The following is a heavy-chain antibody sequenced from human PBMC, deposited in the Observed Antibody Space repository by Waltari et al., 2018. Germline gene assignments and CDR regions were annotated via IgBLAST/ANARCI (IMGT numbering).Heavy chain of an antibody. V-gene: IGHV1-45*02. CDR3: ARFARVGAYAFDI. Sequence: QMQLVQSGAEVKKTGSSVKVSCKASGYTFTYRYLQWVRQAPGQAREWMGWITLFNADTNDAQKFQGRGTMTRNTSIRTAYMELSSLRSEDAAVYYCARFARVGAYAFDIWGQGTMVTVSS. CDR2: ITLFNADT. J-gene: IGHJ3*02. CDR1: GYTFTYRY. D-gene: IGHD1-26*01.